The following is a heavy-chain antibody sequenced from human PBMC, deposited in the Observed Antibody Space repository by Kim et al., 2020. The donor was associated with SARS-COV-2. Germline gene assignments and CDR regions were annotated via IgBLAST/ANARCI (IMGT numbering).Heavy chain of an antibody. D-gene: IGHD5-12*01. Sequence: GGSLRLSCAASGFTFSNAWMSWVRQAPGKGLEWVGRIKSKTDGGTTDYAAPVKGRFTISRDDSKNTLYLQMNSLKTEDTAVYYCTTQNTVATPWLDYWGQGTLVTVSS. CDR1: GFTFSNAW. CDR3: TTQNTVATPWLDY. J-gene: IGHJ4*02. V-gene: IGHV3-15*01. CDR2: IKSKTDGGTT.